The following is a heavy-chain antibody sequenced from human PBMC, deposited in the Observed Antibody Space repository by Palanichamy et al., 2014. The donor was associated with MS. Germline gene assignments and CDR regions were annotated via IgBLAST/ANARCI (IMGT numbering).Heavy chain of an antibody. Sequence: QVQLQESGPGLVKSSETLSLTCDVSGYSISSGYYWGWIRQPPGKGLEWIGSIYQSGSTYHNPSLKSRVTISVDTSKNHFSLKMTSVTAADTAGYYCARAYRDVFAGDAFDFWGQGTVVTVSS. CDR2: IYQSGST. CDR1: GYSISSGYY. J-gene: IGHJ3*01. V-gene: IGHV4-38-2*01. CDR3: ARAYRDVFAGDAFDF. D-gene: IGHD5-24*01.